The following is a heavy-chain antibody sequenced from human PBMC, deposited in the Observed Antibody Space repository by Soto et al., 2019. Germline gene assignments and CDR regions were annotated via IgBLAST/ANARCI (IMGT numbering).Heavy chain of an antibody. Sequence: LXLSCTVSVFTFRDYNMNWVRQARAKGLEWLSSVSVSSTYIYYADSVRDRFTVSRANAKNSLYLDMNNLRAEDTGVYYCARERHSASYSGFDRWGQGALVTVSS. V-gene: IGHV3-21*01. CDR1: VFTFRDYN. D-gene: IGHD1-26*01. J-gene: IGHJ5*02. CDR3: ARERHSASYSGFDR. CDR2: VSVSSTYI.